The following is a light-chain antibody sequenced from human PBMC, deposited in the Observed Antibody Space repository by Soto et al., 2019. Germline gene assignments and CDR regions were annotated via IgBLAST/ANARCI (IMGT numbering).Light chain of an antibody. V-gene: IGKV3-20*01. CDR1: QSVSSNY. CDR2: GAS. CDR3: QQYGSLSWT. J-gene: IGKJ1*01. Sequence: EKVMTQSSATLFVSPGERATLSCRASQSVSSNYLAWYQQKPGQAPRIIIFGASGRATGIPDRFSGSGSGTDFTLTISRLEPEDFAVYYCQQYGSLSWTFGQGTKVDIK.